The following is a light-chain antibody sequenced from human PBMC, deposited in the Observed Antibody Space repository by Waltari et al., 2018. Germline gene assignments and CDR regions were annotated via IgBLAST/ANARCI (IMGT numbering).Light chain of an antibody. CDR2: RSN. CDR1: SSNIGSNY. CDR3: AAWDDSLSGVV. Sequence: QSVLTQPPSASGTPGQRVTISCFGSSSNIGSNYVYWYQQLPGTAPKLLIYRSNQRPSGVPDRFSGSKSGPSASLAISGLRSEDEADYHCAAWDDSLSGVVFGGGTKLTVL. V-gene: IGLV1-47*01. J-gene: IGLJ2*01.